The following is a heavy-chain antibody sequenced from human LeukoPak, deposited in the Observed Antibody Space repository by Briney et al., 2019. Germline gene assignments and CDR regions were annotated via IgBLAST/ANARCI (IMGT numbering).Heavy chain of an antibody. CDR2: IYYSGST. J-gene: IGHJ4*02. V-gene: IGHV4-59*01. D-gene: IGHD6-25*01. Sequence: SETLSLTCTVSGGSISSYYWSWIRQPPGKGLEWIGYIYYSGSTNYNPSLKSRVTISVDTSKNQFSLKLSSVTAADTAVYYCARDPTLLSSGWQEFYFDFWGQGTLVTVSS. CDR1: GGSISSYY. CDR3: ARDPTLLSSGWQEFYFDF.